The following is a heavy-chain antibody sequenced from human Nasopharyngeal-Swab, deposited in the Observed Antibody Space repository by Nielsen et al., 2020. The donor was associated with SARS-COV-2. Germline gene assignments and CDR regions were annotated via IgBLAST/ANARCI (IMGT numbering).Heavy chain of an antibody. V-gene: IGHV3-74*01. CDR3: ATAGSYRFDN. CDR1: GFPFSNSW. J-gene: IGHJ4*02. D-gene: IGHD3-16*02. Sequence: GGSLRLSCAASGFPFSNSWVHWVRQAPGEGLVWVARINPDGRFRNYAASVKGRFTISRDNAMSTLYLQLNNLRGEDTAVYYCATAGSYRFDNWGQGTLLTVSS. CDR2: INPDGRFR.